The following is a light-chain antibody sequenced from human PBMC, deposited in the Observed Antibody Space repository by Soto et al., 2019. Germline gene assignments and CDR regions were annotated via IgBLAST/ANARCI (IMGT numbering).Light chain of an antibody. Sequence: DIQMTQSPSSLSASVGNRVTITCRASQSISTYLNWYQKKPGKAPNLLIYDSSRLQSGVPSRFSGSGGGTDFTLSSSSVQPEDCATYFCQPSYMDPITFGQGTQLEI. CDR3: QPSYMDPIT. CDR1: QSISTY. V-gene: IGKV1-39*01. CDR2: DSS. J-gene: IGKJ5*01.